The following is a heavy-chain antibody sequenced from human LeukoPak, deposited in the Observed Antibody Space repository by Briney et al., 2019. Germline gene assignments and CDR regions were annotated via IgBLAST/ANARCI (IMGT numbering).Heavy chain of an antibody. CDR1: GFTFSSYA. J-gene: IGHJ5*02. CDR3: AKNPYYDFWSSSGLYNWFDP. CDR2: ISASGGST. Sequence: PGGSLRLSCAASGFTFSSYAMSWVRQAPGQGLERVSAISASGGSTYYVDSVKGRFAISRDNSKNTLYLQMNSLRAEDTALYYCAKNPYYDFWSSSGLYNWFDPWGQGTLVTVSS. V-gene: IGHV3-23*01. D-gene: IGHD3-3*01.